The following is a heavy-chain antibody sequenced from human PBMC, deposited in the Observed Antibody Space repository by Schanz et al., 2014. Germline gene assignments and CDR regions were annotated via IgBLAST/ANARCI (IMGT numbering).Heavy chain of an antibody. Sequence: QVQLVQSGAEVKKPGASVKVSCKASGYTFISYGIKWVRQAPGQGLEWMRWINPNSGTTNYAQKFQGWVTMTRDTSSSTGYMELSRLKSDDTAVYYCARDGVDAAAGGNYWGQGTLVTVSS. J-gene: IGHJ4*02. V-gene: IGHV1-2*04. CDR3: ARDGVDAAAGGNY. CDR1: GYTFISYG. D-gene: IGHD6-13*01. CDR2: INPNSGTT.